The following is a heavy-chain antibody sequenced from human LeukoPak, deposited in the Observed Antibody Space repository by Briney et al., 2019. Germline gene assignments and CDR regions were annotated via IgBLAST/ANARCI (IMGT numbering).Heavy chain of an antibody. Sequence: ASVKVSCKASGYTFDVYYIHWVRQAPGQGLEWMGIFNPSGSNTNYAQRFQGRVTPTRDTSTTTVYMDLSGLRPEDTAIYYCARGRTVTNDFDLWGRGTLLTVSS. D-gene: IGHD4-17*01. CDR3: ARGRTVTNDFDL. CDR1: GYTFDVYY. CDR2: FNPSGSNT. V-gene: IGHV1-46*02. J-gene: IGHJ2*01.